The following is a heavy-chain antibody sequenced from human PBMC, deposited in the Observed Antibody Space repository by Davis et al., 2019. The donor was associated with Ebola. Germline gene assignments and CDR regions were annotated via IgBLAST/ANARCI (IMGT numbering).Heavy chain of an antibody. D-gene: IGHD1-26*01. J-gene: IGHJ4*02. CDR2: ISWNSGSI. V-gene: IGHV3-9*01. CDR1: GFTFDDYA. CDR3: TREEGGATNY. Sequence: GGSLRLSCAASGFTFDDYAMHWVRQAPGKGLEWVSGISWNSGSIGYADSVKGRFTISRDNAKNTLSLQMNSLKTEDTAVYYCTREEGGATNYWGQGTLVTVSS.